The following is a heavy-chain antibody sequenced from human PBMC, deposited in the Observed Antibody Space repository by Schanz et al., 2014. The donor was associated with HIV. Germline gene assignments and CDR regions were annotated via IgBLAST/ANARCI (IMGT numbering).Heavy chain of an antibody. CDR3: ANEEVPNDY. V-gene: IGHV3-23*01. J-gene: IGHJ4*02. CDR1: GLTFSNHA. CDR2: ISISGTTT. Sequence: EVQLLESGGGLVQPGGSLRLSCKVSGLTFSNHAMTWVRQAPGRGLEWLSAISISGTTTYYADSVRGRFTISRDNSKNTVYLHMSSLRVEDTAVYYCANEEVPNDYWGQGTLVTVSS.